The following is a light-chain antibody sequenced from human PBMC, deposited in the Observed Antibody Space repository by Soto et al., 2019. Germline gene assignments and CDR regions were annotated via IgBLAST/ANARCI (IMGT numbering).Light chain of an antibody. CDR2: DAS. CDR3: QQRSNWPLIT. J-gene: IGKJ5*01. Sequence: EIVLTQSQGTLSLSPGEKATLSCLASQSVSSYLAWYQQKPGQAPRLLIYDASNRATGIPARFSGSGSGTDFTLTISSLEPEDFAVYYCQQRSNWPLITFGQGTRLEI. CDR1: QSVSSY. V-gene: IGKV3-11*01.